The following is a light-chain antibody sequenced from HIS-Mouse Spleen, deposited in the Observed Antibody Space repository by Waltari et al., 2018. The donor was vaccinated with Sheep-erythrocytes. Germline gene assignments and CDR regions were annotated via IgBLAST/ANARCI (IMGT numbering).Light chain of an antibody. CDR1: KLGDKY. V-gene: IGLV3-1*01. CDR3: QAWDSSTAWV. Sequence: SYELTQPPSVSVSPGQTASITCSGDKLGDKYACWYQQKPGQSPVLVIYQDSKRPSGIPGLFSGSNAGKTATLTIGGTQAMDEADYYCQAWDSSTAWVFGGGTKLTVL. J-gene: IGLJ3*02. CDR2: QDS.